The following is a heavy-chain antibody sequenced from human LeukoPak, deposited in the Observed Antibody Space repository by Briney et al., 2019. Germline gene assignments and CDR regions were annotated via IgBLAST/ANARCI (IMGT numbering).Heavy chain of an antibody. CDR1: GYTFTGYY. CDR3: ARWDGYNDGVDY. J-gene: IGHJ4*02. V-gene: IGHV1-2*02. CDR2: INPNSGGT. D-gene: IGHD5-24*01. Sequence: ASVKVSCKASGYTFTGYYMHWVRQAPGQGLEWMGWINPNSGGTNYAQKFQGRVTMTGDTSISTAYMELSRLRSDDTAVYYCARWDGYNDGVDYWGQGTLVTVSS.